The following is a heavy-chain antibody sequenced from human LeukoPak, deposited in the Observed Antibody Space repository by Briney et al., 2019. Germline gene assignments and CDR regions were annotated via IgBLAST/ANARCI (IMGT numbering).Heavy chain of an antibody. CDR2: ISYDGSNK. Sequence: GGSLRLSCAASGFTFSSYAMHWVRQAPGKGLEWVAVISYDGSNKYYADSVKGRFTISRDNSKNTLYLQMNSLRAEDTAVYYCANKGVWGKGTTVTVSS. CDR3: ANKGV. J-gene: IGHJ6*04. CDR1: GFTFSSYA. V-gene: IGHV3-30*01.